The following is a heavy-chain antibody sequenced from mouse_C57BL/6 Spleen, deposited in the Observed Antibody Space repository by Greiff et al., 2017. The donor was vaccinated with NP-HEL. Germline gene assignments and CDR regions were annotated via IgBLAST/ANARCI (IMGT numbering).Heavy chain of an antibody. Sequence: QVQLQQPGAELVKPGASVTLSCKASGYTFTSYWMHWVKQRPVQGLEWIGMIHPNSGSTNYNEKFKSKATLTVDKSSSTAYMQLSSLTSEDSAVYYCARRRNPNWDENYFDYWGQGTTLTVSS. V-gene: IGHV1-64*01. J-gene: IGHJ2*01. CDR1: GYTFTSYW. CDR2: IHPNSGST. D-gene: IGHD4-1*01. CDR3: ARRRNPNWDENYFDY.